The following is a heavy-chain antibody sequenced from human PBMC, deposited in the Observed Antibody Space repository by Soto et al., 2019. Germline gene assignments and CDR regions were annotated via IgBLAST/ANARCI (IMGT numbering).Heavy chain of an antibody. V-gene: IGHV4-39*01. D-gene: IGHD1-26*01. J-gene: IGHJ4*02. CDR1: GGSISSSTYY. CDR3: ARRRMGVDGYIDH. CDR2: INYSGNT. Sequence: QLQLQESGPGLVKPSETLSLTCTVSGGSISSSTYYWGWIRQPPGKGLEWIGSINYSGNTYYNPSLRSRVTISVDTSKNQFSLKLTSVTAADTAVYYCARRRMGVDGYIDHWGQGTLVTVSS.